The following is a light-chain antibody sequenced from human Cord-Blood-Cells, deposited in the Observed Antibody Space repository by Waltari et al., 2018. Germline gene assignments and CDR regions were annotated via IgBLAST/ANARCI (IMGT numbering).Light chain of an antibody. CDR2: DVS. CDR3: SSYTSSSTPYV. J-gene: IGLJ1*01. Sequence: QSALTQPASVSGSPGQSITISCTGTSSDVGGYNYVSWYQQHPGKAPKLSIYDVSNRPSGVPNRFSGSNSGNTASLTISGLQAEDEADYYCSSYTSSSTPYVFGTGTKVTVL. CDR1: SSDVGGYNY. V-gene: IGLV2-14*01.